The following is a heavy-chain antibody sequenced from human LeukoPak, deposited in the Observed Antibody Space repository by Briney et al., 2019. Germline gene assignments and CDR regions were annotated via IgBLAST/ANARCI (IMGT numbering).Heavy chain of an antibody. D-gene: IGHD3-22*01. CDR3: AREGSTMITGDY. J-gene: IGHJ4*02. V-gene: IGHV1-69*05. Sequence: GASVKVSCKASGGTFSSYAISWVRQAPGQGLEWMGGIIPIFGTANYAQKFQGRVTITTDESTSTAYMELSSLRSEDTAVYYCAREGSTMITGDYWGQGTLGTVSS. CDR2: IIPIFGTA. CDR1: GGTFSSYA.